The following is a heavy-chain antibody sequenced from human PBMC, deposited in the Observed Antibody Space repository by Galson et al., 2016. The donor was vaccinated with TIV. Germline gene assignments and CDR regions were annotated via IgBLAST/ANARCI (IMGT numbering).Heavy chain of an antibody. CDR3: AGGGAPFGEASFDF. Sequence: ISYMSRSGNVKYYADSVEGRATISRDIAVNSVYLQMNSLTADDTGVYFCAGGGAPFGEASFDFWGQGTLVIVSS. CDR2: MSRSGNVK. J-gene: IGHJ4*02. V-gene: IGHV3-48*03. D-gene: IGHD3-10*01.